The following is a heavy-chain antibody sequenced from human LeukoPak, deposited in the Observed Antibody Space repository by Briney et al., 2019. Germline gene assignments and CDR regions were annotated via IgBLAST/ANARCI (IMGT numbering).Heavy chain of an antibody. CDR2: INPNSGGT. CDR1: GYTFTGYY. Sequence: ASVKVSCKASGYTFTGYYMHWVRQAPGQGLEWMGWINPNSGGTNYAQKFQGRVTMTRGTSISTAYMELSRLRSDDTAVYYCARDLENTAMVIGYWGQGTLVTVSS. D-gene: IGHD5-18*01. CDR3: ARDLENTAMVIGY. J-gene: IGHJ4*02. V-gene: IGHV1-2*02.